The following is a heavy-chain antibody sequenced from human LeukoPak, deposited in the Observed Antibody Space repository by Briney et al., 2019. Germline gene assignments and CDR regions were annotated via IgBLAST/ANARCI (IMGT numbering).Heavy chain of an antibody. J-gene: IGHJ4*02. CDR1: GGSISSYY. CDR2: IYYSGST. Sequence: SETLSLTCTVSGGSISSYYWSWIRQPPGKGLEWIGYIYYSGSTNYNPSLKSRVTISVDTSKNQFSLKLNSVTAADTAVYYCARGGDRSFDYWGQGTLVTVSS. V-gene: IGHV4-59*12. CDR3: ARGGDRSFDY. D-gene: IGHD3-10*01.